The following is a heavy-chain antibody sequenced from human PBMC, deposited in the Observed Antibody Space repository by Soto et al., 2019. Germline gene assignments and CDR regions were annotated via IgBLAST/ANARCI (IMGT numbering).Heavy chain of an antibody. CDR3: ARREIQGPIDY. V-gene: IGHV4-28*01. J-gene: IGHJ4*02. Sequence: QVQLQESGPGLVKPSDTLSLTCAVSGYSISSSNWWGWIRQPPRKGLEWIGYIYYSGTTYYNPSLKSRVTMSADTSKNQFSLKLTSVTAVDTAVYYCARREIQGPIDYWGQGTLVTVSS. D-gene: IGHD1-26*01. CDR1: GYSISSSNW. CDR2: IYYSGTT.